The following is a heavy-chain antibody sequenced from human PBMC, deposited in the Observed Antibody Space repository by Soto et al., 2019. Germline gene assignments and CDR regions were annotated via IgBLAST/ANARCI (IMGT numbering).Heavy chain of an antibody. J-gene: IGHJ6*02. Sequence: QVQLVESGGGVVQPGRSLRLSCAASGFTFSSYGMHWVRQAPGKGLEWVAVIWYDGSNKYYADSVKGRFTISRDNSKNKLYLQMNSLRAEDTAVYYCARDNGAGTTGGMDVWGQGTTVTVSS. V-gene: IGHV3-33*01. CDR1: GFTFSSYG. CDR2: IWYDGSNK. D-gene: IGHD1-7*01. CDR3: ARDNGAGTTGGMDV.